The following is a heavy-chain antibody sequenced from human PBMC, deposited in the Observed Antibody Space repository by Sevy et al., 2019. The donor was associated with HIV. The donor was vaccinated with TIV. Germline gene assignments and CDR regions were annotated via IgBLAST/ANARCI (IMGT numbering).Heavy chain of an antibody. V-gene: IGHV3-9*01. D-gene: IGHD6-19*01. CDR1: GFSFDDYT. J-gene: IGHJ1*01. CDR3: AKDGGSGSGPSAEYFHH. CDR2: ISWNSAFV. Sequence: GGSLRLSCAASGFSFDDYTMHWVRQAAGKGLEWVSGISWNSAFVGYADSVKGRYPMSRDNAKNSLYLQINSLKPEDTVFYYCAKDGGSGSGPSAEYFHHWGQGTLVTVSS.